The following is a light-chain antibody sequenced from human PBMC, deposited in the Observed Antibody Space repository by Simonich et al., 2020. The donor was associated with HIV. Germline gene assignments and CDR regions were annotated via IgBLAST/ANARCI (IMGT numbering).Light chain of an antibody. V-gene: IGLV3-1*01. CDR3: QAWDRTIVL. CDR2: QDD. J-gene: IGLJ2*01. CDR1: KLGDKN. Sequence: SDELTQPPSVSVSPGQTASITCDGDKLGDKNVCWYQQKPGLSPVLVIYQDDLRPPGIPERFSGSNSGNTATLTIRGTQAMDEAAYYCQAWDRTIVLFGGGTKLTVL.